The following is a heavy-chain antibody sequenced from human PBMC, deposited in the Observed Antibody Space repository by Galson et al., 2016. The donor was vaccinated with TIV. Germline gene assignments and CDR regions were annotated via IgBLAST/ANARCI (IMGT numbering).Heavy chain of an antibody. D-gene: IGHD1-26*01. CDR1: GFSFRNYV. CDR2: LSLSCAYT. J-gene: IGHJ3*01. V-gene: IGHV3-23*01. CDR3: AKVGKSGDYSWDAFDV. Sequence: SLRLSCAASGFSFRNYVMSWVRLAPRKGLEWVSSLSLSCAYTYYADSVNGRFTISRDNAKYTLFLQLNSLRAGDTAIYYCAKVGKSGDYSWDAFDVWGQGTVVTVSS.